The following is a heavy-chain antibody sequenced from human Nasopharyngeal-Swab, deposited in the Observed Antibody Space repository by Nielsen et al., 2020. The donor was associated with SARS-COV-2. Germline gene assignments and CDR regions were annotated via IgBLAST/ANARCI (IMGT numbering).Heavy chain of an antibody. D-gene: IGHD5-18*01. V-gene: IGHV5-51*01. CDR2: IYPGDSDT. Sequence: VRQMPGKGLEWMGTIYPGDSDTRYSPSFQGQVTISADKSISTAYLQWSSLKASDTAMYYCARPVDTDMVTLDYWGQGTLVTVSS. CDR3: ARPVDTDMVTLDY. J-gene: IGHJ4*02.